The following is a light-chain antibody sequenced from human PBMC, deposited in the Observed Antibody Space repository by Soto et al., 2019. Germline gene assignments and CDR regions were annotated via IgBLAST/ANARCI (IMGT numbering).Light chain of an antibody. CDR2: HNT. Sequence: QSVLTQPPSVSGAPGQRVTISCTGTSSNIGADYDVHWYQHLPGTTPKLLIYHNTNRPSGVPDRFSGSKSGASASLAITGLQAEDEADYYFQSYDASLSGSVFGGGTKVTVL. J-gene: IGLJ2*01. V-gene: IGLV1-40*01. CDR1: SSNIGADYD. CDR3: QSYDASLSGSV.